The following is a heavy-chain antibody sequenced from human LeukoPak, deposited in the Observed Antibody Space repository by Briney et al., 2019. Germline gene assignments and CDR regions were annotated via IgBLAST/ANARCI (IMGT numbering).Heavy chain of an antibody. V-gene: IGHV3-9*01. CDR3: ARSSGWWSAFDI. J-gene: IGHJ3*02. D-gene: IGHD6-19*01. CDR2: ISWNSGSI. CDR1: GFTFDDYA. Sequence: GGSLRLSCAASGFTFDDYAMHWVRQAPGKGLEWVSGISWNSGSIGYADSVKGRFTISRDNAKNSLYLQMNSLRAEDTALYYCARSSGWWSAFDIWGQGTMVTVSS.